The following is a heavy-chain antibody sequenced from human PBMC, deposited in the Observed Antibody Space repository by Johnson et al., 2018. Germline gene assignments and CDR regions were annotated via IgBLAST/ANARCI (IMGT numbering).Heavy chain of an antibody. CDR2: ISYDGSNN. CDR3: ARDLPLGYDSSGYHDY. Sequence: QVQLVEAGGGVVQPGRSLRLSCAASGFTFSSYAMHWVRQAPGKGLEWVAVISYDGSNNYYAGSVKGRFTIPRDNSKNTLYLQMNSLRAEDTAVYYCARDLPLGYDSSGYHDYWGQGTLVTVSS. D-gene: IGHD3-22*01. V-gene: IGHV3-30-3*01. CDR1: GFTFSSYA. J-gene: IGHJ4*02.